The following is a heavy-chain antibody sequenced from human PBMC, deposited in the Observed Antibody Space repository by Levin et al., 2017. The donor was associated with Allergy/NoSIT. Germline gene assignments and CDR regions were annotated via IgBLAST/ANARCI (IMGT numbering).Heavy chain of an antibody. J-gene: IGHJ4*02. D-gene: IGHD6-19*01. CDR3: ARLRNRGWYEFDY. Sequence: PGGSLRLSCSVSGGSISGSSYYWGWIRQPPGKGLEWIGSIYYSGSTYYNPSLQSRVTISVDTSKNQFSLKLNSVTAADTAVYYCARLRNRGWYEFDYWGQGTLVTVSS. V-gene: IGHV4-39*01. CDR2: IYYSGST. CDR1: GGSISGSSYY.